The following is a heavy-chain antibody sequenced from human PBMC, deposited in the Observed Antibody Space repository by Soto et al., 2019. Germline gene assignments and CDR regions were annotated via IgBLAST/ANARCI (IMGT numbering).Heavy chain of an antibody. CDR3: ARVNPRGVAVVRDY. CDR2: ISGFNGQT. Sequence: QVQLVQSGPEVKKPGASVTVSCTASGNTFASHGFSWVRQAPGQGLEWMGWISGFNGQTNYALKFQGRVTSSTDTSTSTAYMELRSRRSDDTSVYFCARVNPRGVAVVRDYWGQGTLVTVSS. V-gene: IGHV1-18*01. D-gene: IGHD2-8*02. J-gene: IGHJ4*02. CDR1: GNTFASHG.